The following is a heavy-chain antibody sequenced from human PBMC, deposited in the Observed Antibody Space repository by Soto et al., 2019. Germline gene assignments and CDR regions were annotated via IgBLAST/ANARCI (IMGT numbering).Heavy chain of an antibody. Sequence: QVQLVESGGGVVQPGRSLSLSCAASGFTFSSYGMHWVRQAPGKALEWVAVISYDGSNKYYADSVKGRFTISRDNSKNTLYLQMNSLRDEDTAVYYCAKEWGIAAAAPPGDYWGQGTLVTVSS. V-gene: IGHV3-30*18. CDR2: ISYDGSNK. D-gene: IGHD6-13*01. CDR3: AKEWGIAAAAPPGDY. J-gene: IGHJ4*02. CDR1: GFTFSSYG.